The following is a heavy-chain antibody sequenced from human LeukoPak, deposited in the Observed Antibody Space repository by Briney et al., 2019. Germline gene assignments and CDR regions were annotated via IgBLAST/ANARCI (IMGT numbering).Heavy chain of an antibody. CDR2: IWYDGSNK. Sequence: PGGSLRLSCAASGFTFSSYGMHWVRQAPGKGLEWVAVIWYDGSNKYYADSVKGRFTISRDNSRNTLYLQMNSLRAEDTAVYYCARVGAVAGHRWSDEYWGQGTLVTVSS. D-gene: IGHD6-19*01. J-gene: IGHJ4*02. CDR3: ARVGAVAGHRWSDEY. V-gene: IGHV3-33*01. CDR1: GFTFSSYG.